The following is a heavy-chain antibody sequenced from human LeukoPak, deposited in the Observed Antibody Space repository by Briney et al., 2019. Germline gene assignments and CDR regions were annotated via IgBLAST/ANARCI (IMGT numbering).Heavy chain of an antibody. CDR2: IYYSGST. Sequence: PSETLSLTCTVSGGSISSGGYYWSWIRQHPGKGLEWIGYIYYSGSTYYNPSLKSRVTISVDTSKNQFSLKPSSVTAADTAVYYCARASSHYDFWSGYPPDVWGQGTTVTVSS. CDR1: GGSISSGGYY. V-gene: IGHV4-31*03. J-gene: IGHJ6*02. D-gene: IGHD3-3*01. CDR3: ARASSHYDFWSGYPPDV.